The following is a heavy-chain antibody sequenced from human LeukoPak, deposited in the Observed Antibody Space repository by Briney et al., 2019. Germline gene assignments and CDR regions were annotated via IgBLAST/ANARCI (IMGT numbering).Heavy chain of an antibody. CDR1: GYSFTSYW. CDR2: IDPSDSYT. Sequence: GESLKISCKGSGYSFTSYWISWVRQMPGKGLEWMGRIDPSDSYTNYSPSFQGHVTISADKSISTAYLQWSSLKASDTAMYYCARHTVVVAATNAFDIWGQGTMVTVSS. J-gene: IGHJ3*02. CDR3: ARHTVVVAATNAFDI. V-gene: IGHV5-10-1*01. D-gene: IGHD2-15*01.